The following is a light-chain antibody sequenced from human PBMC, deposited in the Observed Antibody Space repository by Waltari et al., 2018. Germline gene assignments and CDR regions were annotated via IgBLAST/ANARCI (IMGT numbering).Light chain of an antibody. V-gene: IGLV2-8*01. CDR2: EVT. J-gene: IGLJ3*02. CDR1: STDVEGYDR. CDR3: SSYAGGSSLM. Sequence: QSALTQPPSASGSPGQSITISCTGISTDVEGYDRVFWYQQHPGKAPKLLIYEVTTRPSGVPDRFSCSKSDNTASLAVSGLQAEDEADYYCSSYAGGSSLMFGGGTKLTVL.